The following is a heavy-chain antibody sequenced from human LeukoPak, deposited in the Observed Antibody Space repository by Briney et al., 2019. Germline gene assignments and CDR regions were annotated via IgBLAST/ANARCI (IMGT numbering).Heavy chain of an antibody. Sequence: SETLSLTCAVYGGSFSDYYWSWIRQPPGKGLEWIGYIYYSGSTYYNPSLKSRVTISVDTSKNQFSLKLSSVTAADTAVYYCARDLVGYHAFDIWGQGTMVTVSS. CDR2: IYYSGST. CDR1: GGSFSDYY. CDR3: ARDLVGYHAFDI. D-gene: IGHD1-26*01. V-gene: IGHV4-30-4*08. J-gene: IGHJ3*02.